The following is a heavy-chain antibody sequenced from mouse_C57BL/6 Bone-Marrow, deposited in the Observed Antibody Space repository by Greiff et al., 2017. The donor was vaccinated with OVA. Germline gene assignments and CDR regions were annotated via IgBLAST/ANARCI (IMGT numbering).Heavy chain of an antibody. D-gene: IGHD1-1*01. CDR1: EYEFPSHD. CDR3: ARHSSHYYAMDY. V-gene: IGHV5-2*01. CDR2: INSDGGST. J-gene: IGHJ4*01. Sequence: EVQRVESGGGLVQPGESLKLSCESNEYEFPSHDMSWVRKTPEKRLELVAAINSDGGSTYYPDTMERRFIISRDNTQKTLYLQMSILRSEDTALYYCARHSSHYYAMDYWGQGTSVTVSS.